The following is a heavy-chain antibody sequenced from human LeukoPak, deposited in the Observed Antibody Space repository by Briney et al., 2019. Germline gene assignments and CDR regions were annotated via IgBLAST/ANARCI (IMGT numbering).Heavy chain of an antibody. V-gene: IGHV3-74*01. CDR3: ARAPSEVGGYYPEYFRH. CDR2: IKSDGKT. D-gene: IGHD3-22*01. CDR1: GFTFSRYW. J-gene: IGHJ1*01. Sequence: GGSLRLSCEASGFTFSRYWMHWVRQAPGKGLVWVSRIKSDGKTNYADSAKGRFTTSRDNAKNTVSLQMDSLRAEDTGVYYCARAPSEVGGYYPEYFRHWGQGTLVTVSS.